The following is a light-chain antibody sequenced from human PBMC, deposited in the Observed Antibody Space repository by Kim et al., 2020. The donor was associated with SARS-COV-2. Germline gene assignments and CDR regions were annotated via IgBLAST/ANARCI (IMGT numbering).Light chain of an antibody. CDR2: DNN. Sequence: PGQKVTIPCSGSSSNIGNNYVSWYQQLPGTAPKLLIYDNNKRPSGIPDRFAGSKSGTSATLGITGLQTGDEADYYCGTWDSSLSAVFGGGTKVTVL. J-gene: IGLJ3*02. CDR3: GTWDSSLSAV. CDR1: SSNIGNNY. V-gene: IGLV1-51*01.